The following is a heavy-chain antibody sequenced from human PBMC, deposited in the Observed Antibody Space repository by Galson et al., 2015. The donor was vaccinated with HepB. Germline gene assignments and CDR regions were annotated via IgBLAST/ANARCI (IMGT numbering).Heavy chain of an antibody. V-gene: IGHV1-46*01. CDR1: GYTFTSYY. Sequence: SVKVTCKASGYTFTSYYMHWVRQAPGQGLEWMGIINPSGGSTSYAQKFQGRVTMTRDTSTSTVYMELSSLRSEDTAVYYCARGVLDSSSWSLYFDYWGQGTLVTVSS. CDR3: ARGVLDSSSWSLYFDY. CDR2: INPSGGST. J-gene: IGHJ4*02. D-gene: IGHD3-22*01.